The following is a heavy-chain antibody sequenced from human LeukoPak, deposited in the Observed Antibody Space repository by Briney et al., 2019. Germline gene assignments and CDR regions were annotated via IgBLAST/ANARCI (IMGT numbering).Heavy chain of an antibody. CDR2: VSSTSSFI. Sequence: GGSLRLSCAASGFTFSSYSINWVRQAPGKGLEWVSCVSSTSSFIYYADSVKGRFTISRDNAKNSLYLQMNSLRAEDTAVYYCAKEADTIIVLKRYLDYWGQETLVTVS. CDR3: AKEADTIIVLKRYLDY. D-gene: IGHD3-22*01. V-gene: IGHV3-21*01. CDR1: GFTFSSYS. J-gene: IGHJ4*02.